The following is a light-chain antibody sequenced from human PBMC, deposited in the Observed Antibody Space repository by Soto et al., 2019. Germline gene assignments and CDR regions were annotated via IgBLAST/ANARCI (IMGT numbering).Light chain of an antibody. CDR1: QSVSRN. J-gene: IGKJ4*01. V-gene: IGKV3-15*01. CDR2: GAF. Sequence: EIVMTQSPVTLSVSPGEIATLSCRASQSVSRNLAWYPQKPGQAPRLLLYGAFTRATGVQARFSGSGSGTEFTITISSLQSEDSAVYYCQQYNDWPSLTFGGGTKVETK. CDR3: QQYNDWPSLT.